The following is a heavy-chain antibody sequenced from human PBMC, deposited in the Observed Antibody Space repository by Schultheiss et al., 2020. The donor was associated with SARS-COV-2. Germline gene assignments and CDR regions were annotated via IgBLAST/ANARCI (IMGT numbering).Heavy chain of an antibody. J-gene: IGHJ2*01. CDR1: GYTFTNYF. CDR3: AAERYSSGWFDL. CDR2: INPSGGST. V-gene: IGHV1-46*01. Sequence: ASVKVSCKASGYTFTNYFIHWVRQAPGQGLEWMGIINPSGGSTSYAQKFQGRVTITRDMSTSTAYMELSSLRSEDTAVYYCAAERYSSGWFDLWGRGTLVTVAS. D-gene: IGHD6-19*01.